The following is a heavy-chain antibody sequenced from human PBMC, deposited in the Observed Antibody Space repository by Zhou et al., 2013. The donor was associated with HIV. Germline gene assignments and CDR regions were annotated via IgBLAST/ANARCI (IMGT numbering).Heavy chain of an antibody. CDR3: ATYFGEIPRGYMDV. V-gene: IGHV1-69*05. Sequence: QVQLVQSGTEVKKPGSSVKVSCQASGGTFSRSAINWVRQTPGHGLEWIGQSVPMFGLSDSAQKFKGRLSITTDESTSTAYMELSSLRSEDAGIYFCATYFGEIPRGYMDVWGKGTTVIVSS. J-gene: IGHJ6*03. CDR1: GGTFSRSA. CDR2: SVPMFGLS. D-gene: IGHD3-3*01.